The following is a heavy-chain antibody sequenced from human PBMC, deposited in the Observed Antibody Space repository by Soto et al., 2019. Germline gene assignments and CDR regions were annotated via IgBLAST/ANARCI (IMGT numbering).Heavy chain of an antibody. J-gene: IGHJ4*02. CDR2: ISSSSSTI. D-gene: IGHD4-17*01. CDR1: GFTFSSYS. Sequence: EVQLVESGGGLVQPGGSLRLSCAASGFTFSSYSMNWVRQAPGQGLEWVSYISSSSSTIYYADSVKGRFTISRDNAKYSLYLQMNSLRDADTAVYYCARDFSRTTSPFGYWGQGTLVTVSS. V-gene: IGHV3-48*02. CDR3: ARDFSRTTSPFGY.